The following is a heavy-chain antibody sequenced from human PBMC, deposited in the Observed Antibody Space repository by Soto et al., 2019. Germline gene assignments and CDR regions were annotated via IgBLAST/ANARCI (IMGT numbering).Heavy chain of an antibody. CDR3: AHSTRYTWDSPFDY. Sequence: QITLKESGPTLVKPTQTLTLTCTFSGFSLNTSGPGVGWIRQPPGKALEWLALIYWDEDKLYSPSLKSRLSIPHETSKTQVVLTMTHMGPEDTATYYCAHSTRYTWDSPFDYWGQGTLVTVSS. D-gene: IGHD3-9*01. CDR2: IYWDEDK. J-gene: IGHJ4*02. V-gene: IGHV2-5*02. CDR1: GFSLNTSGPG.